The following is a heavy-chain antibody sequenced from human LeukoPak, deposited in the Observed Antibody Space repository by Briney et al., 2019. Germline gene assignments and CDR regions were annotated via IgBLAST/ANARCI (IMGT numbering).Heavy chain of an antibody. CDR3: AREWQLWPTPDGFDI. J-gene: IGHJ3*02. D-gene: IGHD5-18*01. V-gene: IGHV4-34*01. CDR2: INHSGST. CDR1: GGSFSGYY. Sequence: SETLSLTCAVYGGSFSGYYWSWIRQPPGKGLEWIGEINHSGSTNYNPSLKSRVTVSVDKSKKQFSLKLSSVTAADTAVYYCAREWQLWPTPDGFDIWGQGTMVTVSS.